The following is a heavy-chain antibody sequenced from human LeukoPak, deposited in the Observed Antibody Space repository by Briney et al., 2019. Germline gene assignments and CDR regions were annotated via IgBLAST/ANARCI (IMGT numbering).Heavy chain of an antibody. D-gene: IGHD1-26*01. V-gene: IGHV4-39*07. Sequence: SETLSLTCTVSGGSISSSSYYWGWIRQPPGKGLEWIGSIYYSGSTNYNPSLKSRVTISVDTSKNQFSLKLSSVTAADTAVYYCARDRPATENWYLDLWGRGTLVTVSS. CDR3: ARDRPATENWYLDL. CDR2: IYYSGST. J-gene: IGHJ2*01. CDR1: GGSISSSSYY.